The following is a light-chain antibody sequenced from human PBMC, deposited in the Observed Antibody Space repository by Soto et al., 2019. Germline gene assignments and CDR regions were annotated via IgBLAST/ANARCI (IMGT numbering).Light chain of an antibody. CDR1: SGHSSYI. J-gene: IGLJ7*01. CDR3: ETWDSNTAV. CDR2: LEGSGSY. V-gene: IGLV4-60*02. Sequence: QLVLTQSSSASASLGSSVKLTCTLSSGHSSYIIAWHQQQPGKAPRYSMKLEGSGSYNKGSGVPDRFSGSSSGADRYLTISNLQFEDEADYYCETWDSNTAVFGGGTQLTVL.